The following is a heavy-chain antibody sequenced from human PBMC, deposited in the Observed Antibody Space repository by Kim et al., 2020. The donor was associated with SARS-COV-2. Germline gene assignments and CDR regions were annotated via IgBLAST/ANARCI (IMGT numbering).Heavy chain of an antibody. CDR2: INNDGSTI. D-gene: IGHD3-10*01. V-gene: IGHV3-74*01. Sequence: GGSLRLSCAASGFTFSSYWMHWVRQAPGKGLVWVSRINNDGSTINYADSVKGRFTISRDNAKSTLYLQMNSLGAEDTAVYFCARGFNRQFDYWGQGTLVT. CDR3: ARGFNRQFDY. CDR1: GFTFSSYW. J-gene: IGHJ4*02.